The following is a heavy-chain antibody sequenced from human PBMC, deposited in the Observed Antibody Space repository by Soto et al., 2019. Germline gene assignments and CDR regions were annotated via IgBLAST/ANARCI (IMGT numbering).Heavy chain of an antibody. CDR2: IYYSGST. CDR1: GGSISSSSYY. V-gene: IGHV4-39*01. CDR3: ARHARKDWSVDY. Sequence: SETLSLTCTVSGGSISSSSYYWGWIRQPPGKGLEWIGSIYYSGSTYYNPSLKSRVTISVDTSKNQFSLKLSSVTAADTAVYYCARHARKDWSVDYWGQGTLVTVSS. J-gene: IGHJ4*02. D-gene: IGHD3-9*01.